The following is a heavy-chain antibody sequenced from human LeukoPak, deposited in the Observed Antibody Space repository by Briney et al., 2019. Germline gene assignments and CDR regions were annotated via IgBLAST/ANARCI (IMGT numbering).Heavy chain of an antibody. V-gene: IGHV4-61*08. CDR3: ARSRGRKVTPFDS. CDR1: GGSISSGGYY. J-gene: IGHJ4*02. Sequence: SETLSLTCTVSGGSISSGGYYWSWIRQPPGKGLEWIGYIYSSGSTDYNPSLKSRVTISLDTSKNQFSLNLNSVTAGDTAVYYCARSRGRKVTPFDSWGQGILVTVSS. D-gene: IGHD3-10*01. CDR2: IYSSGST.